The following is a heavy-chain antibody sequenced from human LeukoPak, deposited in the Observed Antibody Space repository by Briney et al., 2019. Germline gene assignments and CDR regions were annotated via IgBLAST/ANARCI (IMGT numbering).Heavy chain of an antibody. CDR1: GFTFGDYA. D-gene: IGHD2-15*01. J-gene: IGHJ4*02. CDR2: IRSKAYGGTT. Sequence: GGSLRLSCIASGFTFGDYAMSWFRQAPGKGLEWVGFIRSKAYGGTTEYAASVKGRFTISRDDSKSIAYLQMNSLKTEDTAVYYCTRYCSGGSCYLVDYWGQGTLVTVSS. CDR3: TRYCSGGSCYLVDY. V-gene: IGHV3-49*03.